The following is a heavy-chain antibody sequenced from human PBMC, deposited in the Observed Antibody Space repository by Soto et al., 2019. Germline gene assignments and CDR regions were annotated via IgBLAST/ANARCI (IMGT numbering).Heavy chain of an antibody. V-gene: IGHV3-21*01. Sequence: PGGSLRLSCAASGFTFTRYSMNWVRQAPGKGLEWVSSISSTTNYIYYADSMKGRFTVSRDNAKNSVYLEMNSLSAEDTALYYCARESEDLTSNFDYWGQGTLATVSP. CDR3: ARESEDLTSNFDY. CDR2: ISSTTNYI. CDR1: GFTFTRYS. J-gene: IGHJ4*02.